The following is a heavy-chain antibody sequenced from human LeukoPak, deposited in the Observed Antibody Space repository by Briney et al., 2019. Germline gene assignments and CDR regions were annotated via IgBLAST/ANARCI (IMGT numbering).Heavy chain of an antibody. V-gene: IGHV4-59*08. J-gene: IGHJ1*01. D-gene: IGHD6-13*01. CDR1: GGSISSYY. CDR2: IYYSGST. CDR3: ARYFSSSWYPEYFQR. Sequence: SETLSLTCTVSGGSISSYYWSWIRQPPGKGLEWIGYIYYSGSTNYNPSLKSRVTISVDTSKNQFSLKLSSVTAADTAVYYCARYFSSSWYPEYFQRWGQGTLVTVSS.